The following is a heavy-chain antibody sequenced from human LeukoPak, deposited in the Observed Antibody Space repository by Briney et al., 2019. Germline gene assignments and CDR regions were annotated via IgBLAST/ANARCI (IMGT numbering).Heavy chain of an antibody. CDR1: GGSFSGYY. J-gene: IGHJ5*02. CDR3: ARRRRGYCSGGSCYSGYWFDP. D-gene: IGHD2-15*01. V-gene: IGHV4-34*01. CDR2: IYYSGST. Sequence: SETLSLTCAVYGGSFSGYYWSWIRQPPGKGLEWIGSIYYSGSTYYNPSLKSRVTISVDTSKNQFSLKLSSVTAADTAVYYCARRRRGYCSGGSCYSGYWFDPWGQGTLVTVSS.